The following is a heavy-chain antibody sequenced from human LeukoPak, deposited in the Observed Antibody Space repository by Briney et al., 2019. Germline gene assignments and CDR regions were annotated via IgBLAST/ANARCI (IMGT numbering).Heavy chain of an antibody. CDR2: IIPIFGTA. CDR1: GGTFSSYA. V-gene: IGHV1-69*06. D-gene: IGHD5-24*01. CDR3: ARDWATSRDGYNY. J-gene: IGHJ4*02. Sequence: GASVKVSCKASGGTFSSYAISWVRQAPGQGLEWMGGIIPIFGTANYAQKFQGRVTITADKSTSTAYMELSSLRSEDTAVYYCARDWATSRDGYNYWGQGTLVTVSS.